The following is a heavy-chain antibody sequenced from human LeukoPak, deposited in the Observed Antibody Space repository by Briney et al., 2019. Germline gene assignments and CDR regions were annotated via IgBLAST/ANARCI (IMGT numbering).Heavy chain of an antibody. Sequence: PGRSLRLSCAASGFTFSSYAMHWVRQAPGKGLEWVAVISYDGSNKYYADSVRGRFTISRDNSKNTLYLQMNSLRAEDTALYYCARERGRGRDSPWFDYWGQGTLVTVSS. CDR1: GFTFSSYA. V-gene: IGHV3-30*04. CDR3: ARERGRGRDSPWFDY. CDR2: ISYDGSNK. D-gene: IGHD1-26*01. J-gene: IGHJ4*02.